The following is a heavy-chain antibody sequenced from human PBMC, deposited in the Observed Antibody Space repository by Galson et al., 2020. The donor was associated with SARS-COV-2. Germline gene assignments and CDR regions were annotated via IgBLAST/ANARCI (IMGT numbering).Heavy chain of an antibody. CDR1: GVSISSSSYY. Sequence: SETLSLTCAVSGVSISSSSYYWGWIRQPPGKGLEWFGNIYYSGSTYYNPSLESRVTISLDTSKNQFSLKLTSVTAADTAVYYCARVGMLWFGESNWFDPWGQGTLVTVSS. V-gene: IGHV4-39*07. CDR3: ARVGMLWFGESNWFDP. J-gene: IGHJ5*02. CDR2: IYYSGST. D-gene: IGHD3-10*01.